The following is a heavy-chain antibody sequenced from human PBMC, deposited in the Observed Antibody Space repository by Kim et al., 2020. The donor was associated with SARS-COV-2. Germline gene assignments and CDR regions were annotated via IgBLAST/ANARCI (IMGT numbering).Heavy chain of an antibody. CDR1: GGSFSGYY. CDR3: ARFLLRGYPSRIAAAYFDY. V-gene: IGHV4-34*01. CDR2: INHSGST. J-gene: IGHJ4*02. Sequence: SETLSLTCAVYGGSFSGYYWSWIRQPPGKGLEWIGEINHSGSTNYNPSLKSRVTISVDTSKNQFSLKLSSVTAADTAVYYCARFLLRGYPSRIAAAYFDYWGQGTLVTVSS. D-gene: IGHD6-13*01.